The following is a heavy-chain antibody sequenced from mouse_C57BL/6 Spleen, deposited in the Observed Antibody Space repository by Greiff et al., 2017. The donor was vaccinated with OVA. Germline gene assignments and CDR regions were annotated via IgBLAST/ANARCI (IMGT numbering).Heavy chain of an antibody. J-gene: IGHJ3*01. V-gene: IGHV1-55*01. D-gene: IGHD2-4*01. CDR3: ARDYDYDWRFAY. CDR2: IYPGSGST. CDR1: GYTFTSYW. Sequence: QVQLQQPGAELVKPGASVKMSCKASGYTFTSYWITWVKQRPGQGLEWIGDIYPGSGSTNYNEKFKSKATLTVDTSSSTAYMQLSSLTSEDSAVYYCARDYDYDWRFAYWGQGTLVTVSA.